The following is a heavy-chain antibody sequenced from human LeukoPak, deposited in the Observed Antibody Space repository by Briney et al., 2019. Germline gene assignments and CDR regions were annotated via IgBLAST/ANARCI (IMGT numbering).Heavy chain of an antibody. Sequence: SETLSLTCTVSGGSISNYYWSWIRQPPGKGLEWIGYIYYSGSTNYNPSLKSRVTISVDTSKNQFSLKLSSVTAADTAVYYCARHYYDSSGANDAFDIWGQGTMVTVSS. V-gene: IGHV4-59*01. CDR2: IYYSGST. D-gene: IGHD3-22*01. CDR1: GGSISNYY. CDR3: ARHYYDSSGANDAFDI. J-gene: IGHJ3*02.